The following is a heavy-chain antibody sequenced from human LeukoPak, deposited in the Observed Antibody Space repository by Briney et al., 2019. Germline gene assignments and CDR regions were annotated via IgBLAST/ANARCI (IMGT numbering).Heavy chain of an antibody. Sequence: SVQVSCKASGYTFTSYDINWVRQATGQGLEWMGWMNPNSGNTGYAQKFQGRVTMTRNTSISTAYMELSSLRSEDTAVYYCARTNSPLTIFGVVLEYGMDVWGQGTTVTVSS. CDR1: GYTFTSYD. V-gene: IGHV1-8*01. CDR3: ARTNSPLTIFGVVLEYGMDV. J-gene: IGHJ6*02. D-gene: IGHD3-3*01. CDR2: MNPNSGNT.